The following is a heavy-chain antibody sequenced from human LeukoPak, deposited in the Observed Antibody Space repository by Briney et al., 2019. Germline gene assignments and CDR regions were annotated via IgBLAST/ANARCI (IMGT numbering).Heavy chain of an antibody. J-gene: IGHJ5*02. V-gene: IGHV3-74*01. CDR3: ARDVTGGYDLSSGWFDP. Sequence: GGSLRVSCAASGFTFSSYWMHWVRQAPGKGLVWVSRINSDGSSTSYADSVKGRFTISRDNAKNTLYLQMNSLRAEDTAVYYCARDVTGGYDLSSGWFDPWGQGTLVTVSS. CDR2: INSDGSST. CDR1: GFTFSSYW. D-gene: IGHD5-12*01.